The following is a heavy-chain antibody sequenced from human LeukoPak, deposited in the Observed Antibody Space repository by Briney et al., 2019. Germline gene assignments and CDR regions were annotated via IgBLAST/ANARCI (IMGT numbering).Heavy chain of an antibody. CDR3: ARDGSGYYLNWFDP. V-gene: IGHV4-39*07. CDR1: GGSINTGSYY. CDR2: IYYSGAT. D-gene: IGHD3-22*01. Sequence: SETLSLTCTVSGGSINTGSYYWGWIRQTPGKGLEWIGNIYYSGATFYNPSLKSRVTISVDTSKNHFSLKLSSVTAADTAMYYCARDGSGYYLNWFDPWGQGTLVTASS. J-gene: IGHJ5*01.